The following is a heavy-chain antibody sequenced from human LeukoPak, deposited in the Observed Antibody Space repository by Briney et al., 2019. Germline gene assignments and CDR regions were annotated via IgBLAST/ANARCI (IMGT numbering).Heavy chain of an antibody. J-gene: IGHJ6*04. Sequence: GGSLSLSCAASGFTFSTYWMHWVRQGPGKGLVWVSRTNPDGSSTSYADSVKGRFTISRDNAKNTVYLMNSLRAEDTAVYYCARDSADISVWGKGTTVTVSS. CDR2: TNPDGSST. CDR3: ARDSADISV. D-gene: IGHD5-12*01. CDR1: GFTFSTYW. V-gene: IGHV3-74*01.